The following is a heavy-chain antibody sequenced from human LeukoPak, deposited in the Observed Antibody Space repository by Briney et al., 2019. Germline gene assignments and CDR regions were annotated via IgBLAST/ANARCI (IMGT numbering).Heavy chain of an antibody. CDR3: AKDRAWNYYDSKDY. D-gene: IGHD3-22*01. CDR2: ISGSGGST. V-gene: IGHV3-23*01. Sequence: PGGSLRLSCAASGCTFSSYAMSWVRQAPGKGLEWVSAISGSGGSTYYVDSVKGRFTISRDNSKNTLYLQMNSLRAEDTAVYYCAKDRAWNYYDSKDYWGQGTLVTVSS. CDR1: GCTFSSYA. J-gene: IGHJ4*02.